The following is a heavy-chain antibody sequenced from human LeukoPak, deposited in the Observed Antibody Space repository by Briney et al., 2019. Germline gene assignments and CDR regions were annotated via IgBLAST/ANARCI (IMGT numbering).Heavy chain of an antibody. CDR3: ARGRDSSGWYMGDY. CDR2: IYPGGSDT. V-gene: IGHV5-51*01. CDR1: GYSFTSYW. Sequence: GESLKISCKGSGYSFTSYWIGWVRQMPGKGLEWMGIIYPGGSDTRYSPSFQGQVTISADKSINTAYLQWSSLKASDTAMFYCARGRDSSGWYMGDYWGQGTLVTVSS. J-gene: IGHJ4*02. D-gene: IGHD6-19*01.